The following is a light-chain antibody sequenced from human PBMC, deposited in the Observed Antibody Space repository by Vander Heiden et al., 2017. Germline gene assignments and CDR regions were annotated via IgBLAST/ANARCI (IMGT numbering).Light chain of an antibody. CDR3: QQYDDYTHT. V-gene: IGKV1-5*03. J-gene: IGKJ2*01. CDR1: QSISSW. Sequence: DTQMTQSPSTLSASVGDRVTITCRASQSISSWLAWYQQKPGKAPKLLIYKASSLESGVPSRFSGSASGTDFTPTISSLQPDDFATYYCQQYDDYTHTFGQGTKLEIK. CDR2: KAS.